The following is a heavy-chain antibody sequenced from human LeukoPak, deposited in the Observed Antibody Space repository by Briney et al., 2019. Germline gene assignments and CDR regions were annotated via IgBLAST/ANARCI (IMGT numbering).Heavy chain of an antibody. J-gene: IGHJ4*02. CDR2: ISSTSPYI. V-gene: IGHV3-21*01. CDR3: ARVGAAAATREFDY. Sequence: TGGSLRLSCAASGFTFSTYNMNWVRQAPGKGLEWVSSISSTSPYIYYADSVKGRFTISRDNAKDSLYLQMNSLRAEDTAVYYCARVGAAAATREFDYWGQGTLVTVSS. CDR1: GFTFSTYN. D-gene: IGHD6-13*01.